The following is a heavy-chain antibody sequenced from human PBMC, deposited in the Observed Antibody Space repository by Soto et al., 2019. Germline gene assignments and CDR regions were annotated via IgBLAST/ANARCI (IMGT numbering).Heavy chain of an antibody. Sequence: SETLSLTCTVSGGSISGYYWSWIRQPPGKGLEWIGYIYYSGNTNYNPSLKSRVTLSVDTSKNQFSLKLSSVTAADTAVYYCARGTMTMTYWGQGTLVTVSS. CDR3: ARGTMTMTY. CDR1: GGSISGYY. V-gene: IGHV4-59*01. D-gene: IGHD3-22*01. J-gene: IGHJ4*02. CDR2: IYYSGNT.